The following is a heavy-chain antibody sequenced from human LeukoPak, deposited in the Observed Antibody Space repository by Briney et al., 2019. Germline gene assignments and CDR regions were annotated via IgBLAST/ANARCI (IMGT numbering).Heavy chain of an antibody. Sequence: GGSLRLSCAASGLTFNGYSMNWVRQAPGKGLEWVSSINRESTYIHDADSVKGRFAISRDNAKNLLYLQMSSLRVEDTAVYYCVREGYTHGHSLYYFDYWGQGALVTVSS. V-gene: IGHV3-21*01. CDR2: INRESTYI. CDR1: GLTFNGYS. J-gene: IGHJ4*02. CDR3: VREGYTHGHSLYYFDY. D-gene: IGHD1-1*01.